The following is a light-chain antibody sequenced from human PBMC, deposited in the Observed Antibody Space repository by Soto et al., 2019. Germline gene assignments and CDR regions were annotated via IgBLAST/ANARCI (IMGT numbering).Light chain of an antibody. V-gene: IGLV2-14*01. CDR3: FSYTSTSLYV. J-gene: IGLJ1*01. CDR1: SSDVGGYNY. Sequence: QSVLTQPASVSGSPGHSITISCTGTSSDVGGYNYVSWYQQHPGKAPKLMIYDVSNRPSGVSNRFSGSKSGNTASLTISGLQAEDEADYYCFSYTSTSLYVFGTGTKVTVL. CDR2: DVS.